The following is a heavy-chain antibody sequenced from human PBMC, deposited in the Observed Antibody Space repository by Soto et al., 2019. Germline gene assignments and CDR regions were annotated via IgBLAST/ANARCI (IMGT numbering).Heavy chain of an antibody. Sequence: GGSLRLSCAAPGFSFRNDWMTWVRQAPGKGLEWVANIKRDGSETYYVDSVKGRFTISRDNAKNSVYLQMNSLRDEDTAVYYCARGGFTRSNYWTYWGQGTPVTVSS. CDR1: GFSFRNDW. CDR2: IKRDGSET. J-gene: IGHJ4*02. CDR3: ARGGFTRSNYWTY. V-gene: IGHV3-7*01. D-gene: IGHD3-3*01.